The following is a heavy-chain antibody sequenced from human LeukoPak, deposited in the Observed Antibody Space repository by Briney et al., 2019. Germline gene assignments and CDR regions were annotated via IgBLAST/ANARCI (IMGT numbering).Heavy chain of an antibody. CDR1: GYSISSGYY. V-gene: IGHV4-38-2*02. J-gene: IGHJ4*02. CDR3: AGYDSNGYGFDY. CDR2: IYHSGST. D-gene: IGHD3-22*01. Sequence: SETLSLTCTVSGYSISSGYYWGWIRQPPGKGLEWIGSIYHSGSTYYNPSLKSRVTISVDTSKNQFSLKLSSVTAADTAVYYCAGYDSNGYGFDYWGQGTLVTVSS.